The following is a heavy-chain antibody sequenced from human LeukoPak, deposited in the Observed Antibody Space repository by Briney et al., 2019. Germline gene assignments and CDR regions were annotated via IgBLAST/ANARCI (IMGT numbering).Heavy chain of an antibody. CDR2: IIPIFGTA. CDR1: GGTFSSYA. V-gene: IGHV1-69*06. CDR3: ARDDPHCSSTSCYRGTYYYYYMDV. D-gene: IGHD2-2*02. J-gene: IGHJ6*03. Sequence: SVKVSCKASGGTFSSYAISWVRQAPGQGLEWMGGIIPIFGTANYAQKFQGRVTITADKSTSTAYMELSSLRSEDTAVYYCARDDPHCSSTSCYRGTYYYYYMDVWGKETTVTVSS.